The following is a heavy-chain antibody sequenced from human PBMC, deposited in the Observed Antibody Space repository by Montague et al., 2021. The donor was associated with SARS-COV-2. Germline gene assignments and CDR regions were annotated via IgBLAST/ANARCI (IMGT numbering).Heavy chain of an antibody. D-gene: IGHD4-23*01. Sequence: SLRLSCAASGFIFSSYSMNWVRQAPGKGLEWVSYISSSSSTKHYADPVKGRFTISRDNAKNSLYLQMSSLRAEDTAVYYCARDIGGYFDLLGRGTLVTVSS. CDR1: GFIFSSYS. CDR3: ARDIGGYFDL. CDR2: ISSSSSTK. V-gene: IGHV3-48*04. J-gene: IGHJ2*01.